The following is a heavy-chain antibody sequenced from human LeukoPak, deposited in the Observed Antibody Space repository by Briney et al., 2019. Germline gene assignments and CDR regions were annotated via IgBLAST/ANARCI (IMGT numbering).Heavy chain of an antibody. CDR2: INPNGGST. V-gene: IGHV1-46*01. Sequence: ASVKVSCKASGYTFTGYYMHWVRQAPGQGLEWMGIINPNGGSTSYAQKFQGRVTMTRDTSTSTVYMELSSLRSEDTAVYYCARDLGDSSGPTRQLDYWGQGTLVTVSS. J-gene: IGHJ4*02. CDR3: ARDLGDSSGPTRQLDY. D-gene: IGHD3-22*01. CDR1: GYTFTGYY.